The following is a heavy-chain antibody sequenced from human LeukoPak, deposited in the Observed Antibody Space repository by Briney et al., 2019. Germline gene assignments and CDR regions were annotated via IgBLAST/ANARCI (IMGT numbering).Heavy chain of an antibody. CDR3: AKGATGYSSSWYRGYIDP. V-gene: IGHV3-30*18. CDR1: GFTFSTNG. J-gene: IGHJ5*02. CDR2: IPYDGSKK. D-gene: IGHD6-13*01. Sequence: GRSLRLSCAATGFTFSTNGMHWVRQAPGKGLEGGAVIPYDGSKKYSSDAVKDRFTISRDNSKNTLYLQMNSLRAEDRAVYYCAKGATGYSSSWYRGYIDPWGQGTLVTVSS.